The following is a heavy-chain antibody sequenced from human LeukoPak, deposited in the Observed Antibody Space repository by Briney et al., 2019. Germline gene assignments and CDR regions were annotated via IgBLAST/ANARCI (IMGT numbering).Heavy chain of an antibody. J-gene: IGHJ3*02. Sequence: ASVKVSCKASGYTFTSYGISWVRQAPGQGLEWMGWISAYNGNTNYAQKLQGRVTMTTDTSTSTAYVELRSLRSDDTAVYYCARDLARYCSGGSCHDAFDIWGQGTMVTVSS. D-gene: IGHD2-15*01. V-gene: IGHV1-18*01. CDR2: ISAYNGNT. CDR3: ARDLARYCSGGSCHDAFDI. CDR1: GYTFTSYG.